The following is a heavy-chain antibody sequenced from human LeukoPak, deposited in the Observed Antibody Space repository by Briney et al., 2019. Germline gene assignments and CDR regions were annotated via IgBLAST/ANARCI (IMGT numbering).Heavy chain of an antibody. Sequence: PSETLSLTCTGSGGSISSSSYYWGWIRQPPGKGLEWIGSIYYSGSTYYNPSLKSRVTISVDTSKNQFSLKLNSVTAADTAVYYCARNHGGWFDSWGQGTLVTVSS. CDR2: IYYSGST. V-gene: IGHV4-39*07. D-gene: IGHD4-23*01. CDR1: GGSISSSSYY. CDR3: ARNHGGWFDS. J-gene: IGHJ5*01.